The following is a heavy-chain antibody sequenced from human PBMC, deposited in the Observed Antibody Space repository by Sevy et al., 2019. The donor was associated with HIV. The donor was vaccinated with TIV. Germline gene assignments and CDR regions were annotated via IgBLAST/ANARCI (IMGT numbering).Heavy chain of an antibody. CDR1: EFTFSSYW. V-gene: IGHV3-7*01. CDR2: IKQDGSEK. CDR3: ARVKDDSSGYRFDY. J-gene: IGHJ4*02. Sequence: GGSLRLSCAASEFTFSSYWMSWVRQAPGKGLEWVANIKQDGSEKYYVDSVKGRFTISRDNAKNSLYLQMNSLRADDTAVYYCARVKDDSSGYRFDYWGQGTLVTVSS. D-gene: IGHD3-22*01.